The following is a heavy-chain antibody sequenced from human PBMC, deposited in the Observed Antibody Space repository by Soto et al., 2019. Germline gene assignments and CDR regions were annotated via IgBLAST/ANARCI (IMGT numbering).Heavy chain of an antibody. V-gene: IGHV4-39*01. CDR2: IYYSGST. J-gene: IGHJ5*02. CDR3: ARQVPAAIRLGWFDP. CDR1: GGSINTAGYY. Sequence: SETLSLTCNVTGGSINTAGYYWSWIRQVPGKGLEWIGSIYYSGSTYYRPSLKSRVTISVDTSKNQFSLKLSSVTAADTAVYYCARQVPAAIRLGWFDPWGQGTLVTVSS. D-gene: IGHD2-2*02.